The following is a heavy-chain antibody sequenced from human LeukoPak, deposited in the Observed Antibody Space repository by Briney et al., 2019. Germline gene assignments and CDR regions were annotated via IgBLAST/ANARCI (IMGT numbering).Heavy chain of an antibody. D-gene: IGHD5-12*01. J-gene: IGHJ4*02. CDR1: GYTFTSYA. CDR2: INAGNGNT. Sequence: ASAKVSCTASGYTFTSYAMHWVRQAPGQRLEWMGWINAGNGNTKYSQKFQGRVTITRDTSASTAYKELSSLRSEDTAVYSCARGVATNRYYSDYWGQGTLVTVSS. CDR3: ARGVATNRYYSDY. V-gene: IGHV1-3*01.